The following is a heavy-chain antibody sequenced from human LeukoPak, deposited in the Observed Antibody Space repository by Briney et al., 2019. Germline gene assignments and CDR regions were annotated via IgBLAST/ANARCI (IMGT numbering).Heavy chain of an antibody. CDR2: IRYDGSNK. J-gene: IGHJ4*02. Sequence: GGSLRLSCAASGFIFSSYGMHWVRQAPGKGLEWVAFIRYDGSNKYYADSVKGRFTISRDNSKNTLYLQMNSLRAEDTAVYYCAKDLLSARPSVQYFDYWGQGTLVTVSS. D-gene: IGHD6-6*01. CDR1: GFIFSSYG. CDR3: AKDLLSARPSVQYFDY. V-gene: IGHV3-30*02.